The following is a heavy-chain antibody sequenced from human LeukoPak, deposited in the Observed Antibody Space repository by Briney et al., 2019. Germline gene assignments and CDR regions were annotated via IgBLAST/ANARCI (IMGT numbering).Heavy chain of an antibody. J-gene: IGHJ4*02. V-gene: IGHV1-18*04. CDR1: GYTFTGYY. D-gene: IGHD6-6*01. Sequence: ASVKVSCKASGYTFTGYYMHWVRQAPGQGLEWMGWISAYNGNTNYEQKLQGRVTMTTDTSTSTAYMELRSLRSDDTAVYYCARRFRTSDFDYWGQGTLVTVSS. CDR3: ARRFRTSDFDY. CDR2: ISAYNGNT.